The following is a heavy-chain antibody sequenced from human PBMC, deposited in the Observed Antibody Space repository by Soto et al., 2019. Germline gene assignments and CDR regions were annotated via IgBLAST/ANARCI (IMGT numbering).Heavy chain of an antibody. D-gene: IGHD3-22*01. CDR3: ASDVHYDSSGYYYALAFDI. V-gene: IGHV1-58*01. CDR2: IVVGSGNT. CDR1: GFTFTSSA. J-gene: IGHJ3*02. Sequence: QMQLVQSGPAVKKPGTSVKVSCKASGFTFTSSAVQWVRQARGQRPEWIGWIVVGSGNTNYAQKFQERVTITRDMSTSTAYMELSSLRSEDTAVYYCASDVHYDSSGYYYALAFDIWGQGTMVTVSS.